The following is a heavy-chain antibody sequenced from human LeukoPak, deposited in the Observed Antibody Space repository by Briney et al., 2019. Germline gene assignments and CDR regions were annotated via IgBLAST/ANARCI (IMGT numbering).Heavy chain of an antibody. V-gene: IGHV4-59*08. Sequence: SETLSLTCTVSGGSISSYYWSWIRQPPGKGLEWIGYIYYSGSTNYNPSLKSRVTISVDTSKNQLSLKLSSVTAADTAVYYCARHTVTATFDYWGQGTLVTVSS. D-gene: IGHD2-21*02. CDR3: ARHTVTATFDY. CDR1: GGSISSYY. J-gene: IGHJ4*02. CDR2: IYYSGST.